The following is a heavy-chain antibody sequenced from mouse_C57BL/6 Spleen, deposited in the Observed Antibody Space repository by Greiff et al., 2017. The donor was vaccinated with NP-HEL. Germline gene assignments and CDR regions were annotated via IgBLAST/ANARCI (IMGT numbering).Heavy chain of an antibody. CDR3: ARQGAGYYAMDY. Sequence: DVQLQESGGDLVKPGGSLKLSCAASGFTFSSYGMSWVRQTPDKRLEWVATISSGGSYTYYPDSVKGRFTISRDNAKNTLYLQMSSLKSEDTAMYYCARQGAGYYAMDYWGQGTSVTVSS. CDR2: ISSGGSYT. CDR1: GFTFSSYG. J-gene: IGHJ4*01. V-gene: IGHV5-6*01.